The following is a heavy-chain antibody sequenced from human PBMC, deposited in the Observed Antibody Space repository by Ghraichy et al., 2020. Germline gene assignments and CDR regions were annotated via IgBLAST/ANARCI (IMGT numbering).Heavy chain of an antibody. CDR3: ANSGWTLRDY. J-gene: IGHJ4*02. Sequence: GGSLRLSCAASGFSFSNYWMAWVRQAPGKRLEWVANIKQDGSAQFYVDSVKGRFTISRDNTKNSLYLQMNSLRVEDTAVYYCANSGWTLRDYWGQGTLVTVSS. CDR1: GFSFSNYW. CDR2: IKQDGSAQ. D-gene: IGHD6-19*01. V-gene: IGHV3-7*03.